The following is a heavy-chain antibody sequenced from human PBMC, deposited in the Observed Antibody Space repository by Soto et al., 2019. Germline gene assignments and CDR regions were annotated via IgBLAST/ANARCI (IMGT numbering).Heavy chain of an antibody. Sequence: GASVKVSCKASGFTSISSAVQWVRQARGQRLEWIGWIVVGSGNTNYAQKFQERVTITRDMSTATAYMEVSGLTPEDTAVYYCAADFYDSGASFRDYFPMDVWGQGTTVTVSS. CDR2: IVVGSGNT. CDR3: AADFYDSGASFRDYFPMDV. D-gene: IGHD3-10*01. CDR1: GFTSISSA. V-gene: IGHV1-58*01. J-gene: IGHJ6*02.